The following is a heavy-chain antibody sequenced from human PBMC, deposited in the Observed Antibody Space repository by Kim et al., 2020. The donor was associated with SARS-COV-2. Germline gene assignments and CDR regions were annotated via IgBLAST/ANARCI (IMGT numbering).Heavy chain of an antibody. D-gene: IGHD3-3*02. Sequence: ASVKVSCKASGYTFTNYHIHWVRQAPGQGLEWMGIINPSGASTDYAQKFQGRVTVTRDTSTSTVYMELSSLTSEDTAVYYCARGLLAGDYWGQGTLVTVSS. CDR3: ARGLLAGDY. CDR2: INPSGAST. V-gene: IGHV1-46*01. CDR1: GYTFTNYH. J-gene: IGHJ4*02.